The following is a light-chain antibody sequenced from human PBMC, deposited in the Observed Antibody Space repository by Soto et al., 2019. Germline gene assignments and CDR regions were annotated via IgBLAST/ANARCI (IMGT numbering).Light chain of an antibody. CDR3: QQSFTTLLT. J-gene: IGKJ4*01. CDR1: QSISDY. V-gene: IGKV1-39*01. CDR2: AAS. Sequence: IQMTHSPSPLAASVGETVTITCRASQSISDYLNWYQQKPGKAPRLLIYAASTLQSGVPTRFSGSGSGTDFTLTISNLQPEDSATYYCQQSFTTLLTFGGGTKVDIK.